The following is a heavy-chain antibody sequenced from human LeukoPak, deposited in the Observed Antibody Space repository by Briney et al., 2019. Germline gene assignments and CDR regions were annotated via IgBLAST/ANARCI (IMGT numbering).Heavy chain of an antibody. CDR1: GFTVSNNY. J-gene: IGHJ4*02. Sequence: GGSLRLSCAASGFTVSNNYVSWVRQAPGKGLEWVSVIYSGGSTYYADSVKGRFTISRDIYKNTLHLQMNSRRAEDTAVYYCARGFQYGSGSYPYGLWGQGTLVTVSS. D-gene: IGHD3-10*01. CDR3: ARGFQYGSGSYPYGL. CDR2: IYSGGST. V-gene: IGHV3-66*01.